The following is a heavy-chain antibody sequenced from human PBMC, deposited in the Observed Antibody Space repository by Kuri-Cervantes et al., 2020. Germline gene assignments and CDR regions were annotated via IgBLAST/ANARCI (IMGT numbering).Heavy chain of an antibody. CDR3: ARVTCSSTSCPFDY. V-gene: IGHV3-13*01. Sequence: GESLKISCAASGFTFRTYNIRWVRQATGKGLEWVSAIGTAGDTYYPGSVKGRFTISRDNSKNTLYLQMNSLRAEDTAVYYCARVTCSSTSCPFDYWGQGTLVTVSS. J-gene: IGHJ4*02. D-gene: IGHD2-2*01. CDR2: IGTAGDT. CDR1: GFTFRTYN.